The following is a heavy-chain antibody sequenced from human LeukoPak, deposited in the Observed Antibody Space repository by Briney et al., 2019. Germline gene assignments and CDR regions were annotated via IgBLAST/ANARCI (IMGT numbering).Heavy chain of an antibody. D-gene: IGHD6-19*01. CDR2: FDPEDGET. CDR1: GYTLTELS. J-gene: IGHJ4*02. V-gene: IGHV1-24*01. Sequence: ASVKVSCTVSGYTLTELSMHWVRQAPGKGLEWMGGFDPEDGETIYAQKFQGRVTMTEDTSTDTAYMELSSLRSEDTAVYYCASWAGIAVPGFEGPFDYWGQGTLVTVSS. CDR3: ASWAGIAVPGFEGPFDY.